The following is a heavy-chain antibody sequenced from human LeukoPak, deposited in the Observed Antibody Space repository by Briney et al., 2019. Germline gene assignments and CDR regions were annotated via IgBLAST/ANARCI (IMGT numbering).Heavy chain of an antibody. Sequence: GRSLRLSCAASGFFFSSYGMHWVRQAPGKGLEWVSYISSSGSTIYYADSVKGRFTISRDNAKNSLYLQMNSLRAEDTAVYYCARDSYDFWSGYLGDYYYGMDVWGQGTTVTVSS. CDR2: ISSSGSTI. J-gene: IGHJ6*02. V-gene: IGHV3-48*04. CDR3: ARDSYDFWSGYLGDYYYGMDV. CDR1: GFFFSSYG. D-gene: IGHD3-3*01.